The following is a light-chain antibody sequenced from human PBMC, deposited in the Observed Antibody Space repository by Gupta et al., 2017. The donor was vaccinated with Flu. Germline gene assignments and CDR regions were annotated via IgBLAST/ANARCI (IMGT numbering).Light chain of an antibody. CDR3: QQSDISPRA. CDR2: AAS. CDR1: QSISTY. Sequence: PSSLSASAGARITSTCRASQSISTYLNWYQQKPGKAPKLLIYAASSWQSGVPSRFSGSGSGTDFTLTLSRLQAEDVATYYCQQSDISPRAFGQGTKVEIK. J-gene: IGKJ1*01. V-gene: IGKV1-39*01.